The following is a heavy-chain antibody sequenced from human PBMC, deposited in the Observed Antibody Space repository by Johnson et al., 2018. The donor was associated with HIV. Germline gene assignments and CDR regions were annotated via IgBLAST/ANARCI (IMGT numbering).Heavy chain of an antibody. CDR3: ARAPQAYNWNYMMAFDM. CDR1: GFTVSSNY. CDR2: IYSGGST. D-gene: IGHD1-7*01. V-gene: IGHV3-66*01. J-gene: IGHJ3*02. Sequence: VQLVESGGGLVQPGGSLRLSCAASGFTVSSNYMSWVRQAPGKGLEWVSVIYSGGSTYYADSVKGRFTISRDISKNTLDLQMNSLRAEDTAGYYCARAPQAYNWNYMMAFDMWCQGTMVTVSS.